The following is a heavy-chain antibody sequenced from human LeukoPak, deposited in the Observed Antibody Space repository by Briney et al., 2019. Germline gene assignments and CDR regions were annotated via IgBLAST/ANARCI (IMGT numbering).Heavy chain of an antibody. Sequence: ASVKISCKVSGYTFTDYYMHWVQQAPGKGLEWMGLVGPEDGETIYAEKFQGRVTITADTSTDTAYMELSSLRSEDTAVYYCATLTIVVVPAAIIDYWGQGTLVTVSS. CDR3: ATLTIVVVPAAIIDY. J-gene: IGHJ4*02. V-gene: IGHV1-69-2*01. D-gene: IGHD2-2*01. CDR1: GYTFTDYY. CDR2: VGPEDGET.